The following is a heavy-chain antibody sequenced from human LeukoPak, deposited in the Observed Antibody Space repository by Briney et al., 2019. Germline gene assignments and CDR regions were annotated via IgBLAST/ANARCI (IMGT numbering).Heavy chain of an antibody. CDR2: IYTSGSI. CDR3: AGGNGRYELNY. CDR1: GGSIGSGNYY. Sequence: PSETLSLTCTVSGGSIGSGNYYWNWIRQPAGKGLEWIGRIYTSGSINYNPSLESRVTISVDTSKNQFSLNLSSVTAADTAMYYCAGGNGRYELNYWGQGTLVTVSS. V-gene: IGHV4-61*02. J-gene: IGHJ4*02. D-gene: IGHD3-16*01.